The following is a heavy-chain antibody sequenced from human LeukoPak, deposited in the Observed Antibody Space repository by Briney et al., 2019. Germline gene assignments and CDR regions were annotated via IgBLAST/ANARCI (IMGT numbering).Heavy chain of an antibody. CDR1: GFTFSSYA. CDR3: ARVGKCSSTSCHPGDV. CDR2: ISYDGSNK. D-gene: IGHD2-2*01. Sequence: GGSLRLSCAASGFTFSSYAMHWVRQAPGKGLEWVAVISYDGSNKYYADSVKGRFTISRDNSKNTLYLQMNSLRAEDTAVYYCARVGKCSSTSCHPGDVWGKGTTVTVSS. V-gene: IGHV3-30-3*01. J-gene: IGHJ6*04.